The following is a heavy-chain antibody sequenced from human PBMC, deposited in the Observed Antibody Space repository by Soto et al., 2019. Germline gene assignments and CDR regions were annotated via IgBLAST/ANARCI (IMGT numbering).Heavy chain of an antibody. CDR1: GFSLSTSGVG. Sequence: PGPTLVNPTQTLTLTCTFSGFSLSTSGVGVGWIRQPPGKALEWLAEIYWHNDKRYSPSLKSRLTITKDTSKNQVVLTMTDMDPVDTATYYCAPTRWSRYYFEYWGQGTRVTFSS. V-gene: IGHV2-5*01. D-gene: IGHD2-15*01. J-gene: IGHJ4*02. CDR2: IYWHNDK. CDR3: APTRWSRYYFEY.